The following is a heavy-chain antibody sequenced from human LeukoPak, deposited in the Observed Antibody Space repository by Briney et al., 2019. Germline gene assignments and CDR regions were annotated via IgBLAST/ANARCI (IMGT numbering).Heavy chain of an antibody. D-gene: IGHD2-2*01. V-gene: IGHV3-23*01. CDR3: ARDNGLGYCSSTSCYLDY. CDR2: ISGSGAST. Sequence: GGSLRLSCLTSGFTLSTNAMSWVRQAPGKGLEWISGISGSGASTYYADSVKGRFTISRDDSRNTLYLQMNSLRDEDTAVYYCARDNGLGYCSSTSCYLDYWGQGTLVTVSS. J-gene: IGHJ4*02. CDR1: GFTLSTNA.